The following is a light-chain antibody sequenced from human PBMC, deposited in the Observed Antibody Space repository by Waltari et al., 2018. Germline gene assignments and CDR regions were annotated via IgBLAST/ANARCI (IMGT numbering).Light chain of an antibody. CDR3: QQYNNWPPLT. CDR2: GAS. CDR1: QSVSSN. V-gene: IGKV3-15*01. Sequence: EIVTTQTPATLSVSPGERATLSCRARQSVSSNLALYQQKPGPAPRPLIYGASTRDTGIPDRFSGSGSGTEFTLTISSLQSEDFAFYYCQQYNNWPPLTFGGGTKVEIK. J-gene: IGKJ4*01.